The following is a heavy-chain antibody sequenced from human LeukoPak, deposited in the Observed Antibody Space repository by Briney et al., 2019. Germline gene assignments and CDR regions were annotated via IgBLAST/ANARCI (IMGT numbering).Heavy chain of an antibody. Sequence: PSETLSLTCTVSGGSISSYYWSWIRQPPGKGLEWIGYIYYSGSTNYNPSLKSRVTISVDTSKNQFSLKLSSVTAADTAVYYCASYYYGSGSYYNPWGQGTLVTVSS. CDR3: ASYYYGSGSYYNP. CDR1: GGSISSYY. J-gene: IGHJ5*02. CDR2: IYYSGST. D-gene: IGHD3-10*01. V-gene: IGHV4-59*08.